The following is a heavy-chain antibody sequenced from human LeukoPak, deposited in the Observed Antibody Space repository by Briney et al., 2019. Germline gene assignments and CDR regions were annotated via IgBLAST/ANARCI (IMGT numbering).Heavy chain of an antibody. CDR3: ARGDYYGSGRGVDY. J-gene: IGHJ4*02. Sequence: PSETLSLTCAVYGGSFSGYYWSWIRQPPGKGLEWIGEINHSGSTNYNPSLKSRVTISVDTSKNQFSLKLSSVTAADTAVYYCARGDYYGSGRGVDYWGQGTLVTVSS. CDR2: INHSGST. V-gene: IGHV4-34*01. CDR1: GGSFSGYY. D-gene: IGHD3-10*01.